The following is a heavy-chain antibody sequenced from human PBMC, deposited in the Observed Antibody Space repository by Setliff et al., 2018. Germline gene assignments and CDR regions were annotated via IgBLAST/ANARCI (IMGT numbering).Heavy chain of an antibody. CDR3: ARDASGSYGTEYFQH. V-gene: IGHV3-23*01. CDR1: GFTFDRET. J-gene: IGHJ1*01. Sequence: GGSLRLSCAASGFTFDRETMTWVRQAPGKGLEWVSAVSGAGDSIYYANSVRGRFTISRDNSKNTLYLQMNNLRAEDTALYFCARDASGSYGTEYFQHWGQGTLVTVS. CDR2: VSGAGDSI. D-gene: IGHD1-26*01.